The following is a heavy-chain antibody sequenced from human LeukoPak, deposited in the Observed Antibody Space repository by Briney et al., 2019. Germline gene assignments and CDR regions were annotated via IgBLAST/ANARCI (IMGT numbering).Heavy chain of an antibody. CDR2: INPNSGGT. CDR1: GYTFTGYY. V-gene: IGHV1-2*06. Sequence: GASVKVSCKASGYTFTGYYMHWVRQAPGQGLKWMGRINPNSGGTNYAQKFQGRVTMTRDTSISTAYMELSRLRSDDTAVYYCARDSPGDYYDSSGFDYWGQGTLVTVSS. D-gene: IGHD3-22*01. J-gene: IGHJ4*02. CDR3: ARDSPGDYYDSSGFDY.